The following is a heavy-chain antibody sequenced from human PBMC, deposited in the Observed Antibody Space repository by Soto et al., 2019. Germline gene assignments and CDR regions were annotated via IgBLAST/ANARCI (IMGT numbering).Heavy chain of an antibody. D-gene: IGHD2-2*03. V-gene: IGHV4-4*07. J-gene: IGHJ4*02. Sequence: QVQLQESGPGLVKPSETLSLTCIVSGVSISTYHWSWIRQPAGKGLEWIGRMHTSGSTNYNTSPTSRVSMSVDTAKNHFSLKVSSVTAADAAVYYCARDEYGYGDSYDSWGQGTLVTVSS. CDR3: ARDEYGYGDSYDS. CDR2: MHTSGST. CDR1: GVSISTYH.